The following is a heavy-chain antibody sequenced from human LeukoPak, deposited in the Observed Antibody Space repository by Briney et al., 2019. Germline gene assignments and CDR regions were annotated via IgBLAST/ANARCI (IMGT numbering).Heavy chain of an antibody. CDR2: IRFDGSHK. J-gene: IGHJ4*02. CDR3: ARDRWTSCSTTNCPLIDF. Sequence: GGSLRLTCAASGFTFSSYTMHWVGQAPGKGLERVTLIRFDGSHKYYAGSVKGRFTISRDNSKSTVYLQMNSLRAEDTAVYYCARDRWTSCSTTNCPLIDFWGQGTLVTVSS. D-gene: IGHD2-2*01. CDR1: GFTFSSYT. V-gene: IGHV3-33*08.